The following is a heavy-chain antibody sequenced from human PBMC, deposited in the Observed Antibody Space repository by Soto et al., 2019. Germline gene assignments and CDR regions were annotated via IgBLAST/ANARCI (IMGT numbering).Heavy chain of an antibody. V-gene: IGHV4-31*03. J-gene: IGHJ4*02. CDR1: GVSISSGGYY. CDR3: ARGRPDDYGDPDYFDY. D-gene: IGHD4-17*01. CDR2: IYYSGST. Sequence: QVQLQESGPGLVKPSQTLSLTCNVSGVSISSGGYYWSWIRQHPAKGLEWIGHIYYSGSTYYNPSLKSRVTIPVDTSKNQSSLKLSSVTAADTAVYYCARGRPDDYGDPDYFDYWGQGALVTVSS.